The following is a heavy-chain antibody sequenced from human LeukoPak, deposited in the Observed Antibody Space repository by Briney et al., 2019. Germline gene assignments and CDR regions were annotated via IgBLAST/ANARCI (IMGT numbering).Heavy chain of an antibody. CDR1: GYTFTGYY. D-gene: IGHD6-19*01. Sequence: ASVKVSCKASGYTFTGYYIHWVRQAPGQGLEWMGWIDPNSGGTNYAQKFQGRVTMTRDTSISTVYMELSRLRSDDTAVYYCARYKSGSSGWYSYFDYWGQGTLVTVSS. V-gene: IGHV1-2*02. CDR3: ARYKSGSSGWYSYFDY. J-gene: IGHJ4*02. CDR2: IDPNSGGT.